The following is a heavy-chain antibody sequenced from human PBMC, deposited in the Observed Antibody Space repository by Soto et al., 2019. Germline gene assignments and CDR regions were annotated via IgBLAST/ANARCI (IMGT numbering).Heavy chain of an antibody. Sequence: QVQLVQSGAEVKNPGSSVRVSCKASGGTFSSYALTWLRQAPGQGLESMGGIIPIFATTNYAQKFQGRLTIPADESTSTACMELSSLTSEDTAVYYCARPYRPAGLHYYDDMGYGEAFEIWGQGTVVTVSS. CDR3: ARPYRPAGLHYYDDMGYGEAFEI. V-gene: IGHV1-69*01. CDR1: GGTFSSYA. D-gene: IGHD3-22*01. J-gene: IGHJ3*02. CDR2: IIPIFATT.